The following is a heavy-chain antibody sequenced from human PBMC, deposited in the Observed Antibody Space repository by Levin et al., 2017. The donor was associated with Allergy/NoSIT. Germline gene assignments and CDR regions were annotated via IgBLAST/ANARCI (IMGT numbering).Heavy chain of an antibody. CDR3: ARSPIAVAGGYYYYGIDV. CDR1: GFTFSDSA. Sequence: LSLTCAASGFTFSDSAMHWVRQASGKGLEWVGRVRTKVHSYATTYAASVKGRFTISRDDSKNTAYLQMNSLKTADTAVYYCARSPIAVAGGYYYYGIDVWGQGTTVTVSS. CDR2: VRTKVHSYAT. D-gene: IGHD6-19*01. V-gene: IGHV3-73*01. J-gene: IGHJ6*02.